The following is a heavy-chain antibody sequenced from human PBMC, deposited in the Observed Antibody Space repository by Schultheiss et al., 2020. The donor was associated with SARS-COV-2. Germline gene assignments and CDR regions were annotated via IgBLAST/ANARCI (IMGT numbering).Heavy chain of an antibody. J-gene: IGHJ4*02. D-gene: IGHD3-22*01. CDR1: GGSISSSSYY. Sequence: SQTLSLTCTVSGGSISSSSYYWGWIRQPPGKGLEWIGSIYTSGSTNYNPSLKSRVTMSVDTSKNQFSLKLSSVTAADTAVYYCARVENYDSSGYYLQGGYYFDYWGQGTLVTVSS. V-gene: IGHV4-39*07. CDR2: IYTSGST. CDR3: ARVENYDSSGYYLQGGYYFDY.